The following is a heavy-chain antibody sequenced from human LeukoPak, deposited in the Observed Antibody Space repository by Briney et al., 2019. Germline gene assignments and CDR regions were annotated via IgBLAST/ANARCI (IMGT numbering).Heavy chain of an antibody. CDR2: INHSGST. J-gene: IGHJ6*03. CDR3: ARVRYYYDSSGYYPYYYYYYMDV. V-gene: IGHV4-34*01. Sequence: SETLSLTCTVSGGSISSYYWSWIRQPPGKGLEWIGEINHSGSTNYNPSLKSRVTISVDTSKNQFSLKLSSVTAADTAVYYCARVRYYYDSSGYYPYYYYYYMDVWGKGTTVTVSS. D-gene: IGHD3-22*01. CDR1: GGSISSYY.